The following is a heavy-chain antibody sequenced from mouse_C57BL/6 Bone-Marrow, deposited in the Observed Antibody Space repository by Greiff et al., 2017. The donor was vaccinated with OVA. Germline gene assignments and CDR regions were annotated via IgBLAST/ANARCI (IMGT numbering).Heavy chain of an antibody. Sequence: EVQRVESGGGLLQPGDSLSLSCAASGFTFTIYYMSWVRQPPGKPLEWLAFIRNKPNGSTTEYSASVKGRFTISRDNSQSILYLQMNALRAEDSATYYCARYKGRVAVDYFDYWGQGTALTVSS. CDR1: GFTFTIYY. V-gene: IGHV7-3*01. J-gene: IGHJ2*01. D-gene: IGHD1-1*01. CDR2: IRNKPNGSTT. CDR3: ARYKGRVAVDYFDY.